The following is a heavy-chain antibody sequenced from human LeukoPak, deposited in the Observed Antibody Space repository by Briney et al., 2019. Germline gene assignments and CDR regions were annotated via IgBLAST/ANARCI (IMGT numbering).Heavy chain of an antibody. D-gene: IGHD2-2*01. Sequence: PSQTLSLTCTVSGDSISSGGYYWYWIRQHPGKGLEWIGYIYYSGSTYYNPSLKSRLTISVDTSKNQFSLKLSSVTAADTAVYYCAREVVPAAFAMDVWGQGTTVTVSS. CDR2: IYYSGST. J-gene: IGHJ6*02. CDR1: GDSISSGGYY. CDR3: AREVVPAAFAMDV. V-gene: IGHV4-31*03.